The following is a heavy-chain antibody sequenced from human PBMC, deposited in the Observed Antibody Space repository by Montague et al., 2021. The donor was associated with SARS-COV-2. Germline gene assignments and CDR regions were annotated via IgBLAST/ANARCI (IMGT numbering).Heavy chain of an antibody. CDR3: ARHGDREGGFDI. V-gene: IGHV4-59*08. CDR1: GGSISSYF. J-gene: IGHJ3*02. D-gene: IGHD2-21*02. CDR2: IHYSGST. Sequence: SETLSLTCIVSGGSISSYFWSWIRQPPGKGLEWIGYIHYSGSTIYNPSLSSRVTIPVDTSKNHFSLKMSAVTAADTAVYYCARHGDREGGFDIWGQGTKVTVSS.